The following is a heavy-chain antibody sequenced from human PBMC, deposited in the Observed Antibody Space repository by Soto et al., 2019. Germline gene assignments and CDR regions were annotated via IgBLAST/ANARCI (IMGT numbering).Heavy chain of an antibody. CDR3: AKDNYYDSSGYCTY. V-gene: IGHV3-23*01. D-gene: IGHD3-22*01. CDR2: ISGSGGST. J-gene: IGHJ4*02. CDR1: GFTFSSYA. Sequence: EVQLLESGGGLVQPGGSLRLSCAASGFTFSSYAMSWVRQAPGKGLEWVSAISGSGGSTYYADSVKGRFTISRDNSKNSLYLQMNSLRAEDTAVYYCAKDNYYDSSGYCTYWGQGTLVTVSS.